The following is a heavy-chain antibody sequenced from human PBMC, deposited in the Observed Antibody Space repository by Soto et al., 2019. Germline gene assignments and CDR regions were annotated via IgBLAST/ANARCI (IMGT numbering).Heavy chain of an antibody. D-gene: IGHD3-10*01. J-gene: IGHJ6*02. CDR1: GGSISSSSYY. CDR3: ARQVKALWFGELKSYYYYYGMDV. Sequence: PSETLSLTCTVSGGSISSSSYYWGWIRQPPGKGLEWIGSIYYSGSTYYNPSLKSRVTISVDTSKNQFSLKLSSVTAADTAVYYCARQVKALWFGELKSYYYYYGMDVWGQGNTVTVAS. CDR2: IYYSGST. V-gene: IGHV4-39*01.